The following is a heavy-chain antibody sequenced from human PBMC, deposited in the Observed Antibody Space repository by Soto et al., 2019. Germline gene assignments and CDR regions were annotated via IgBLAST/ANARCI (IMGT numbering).Heavy chain of an antibody. CDR3: ARHPSDFWFDP. D-gene: IGHD2-21*02. Sequence: TCTVSGGSISSSSYFWGWIRQPPGKGLEWIGSIYYSGSTYYNPSLKSRVTVSVDTSKNQFSLKLSSVTAADTAVYYCARHPSDFWFDPWGQGTLVTSPQ. CDR1: GGSISSSSYF. J-gene: IGHJ5*02. V-gene: IGHV4-39*01. CDR2: IYYSGST.